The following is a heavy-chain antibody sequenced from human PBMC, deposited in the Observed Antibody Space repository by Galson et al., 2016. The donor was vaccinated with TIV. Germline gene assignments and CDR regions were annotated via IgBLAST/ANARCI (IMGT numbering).Heavy chain of an antibody. J-gene: IGHJ5*02. D-gene: IGHD4-11*01. V-gene: IGHV1-69*02. CDR2: IILILGLA. Sequence: SVKVSCKASGGTFRTYSFNWVRQAPGQGLQWMGRIILILGLANYAQKFQGRVTITADTSMSTAYMQLRSPTSEDTAVHYGALNPGTDAATVRGVDHWGQGALVTVSA. CDR1: GGTFRTYS. CDR3: ALNPGTDAATVRGVDH.